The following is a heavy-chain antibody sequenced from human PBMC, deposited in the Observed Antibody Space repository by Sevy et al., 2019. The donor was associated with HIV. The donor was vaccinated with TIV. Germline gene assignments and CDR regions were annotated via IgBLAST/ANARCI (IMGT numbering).Heavy chain of an antibody. V-gene: IGHV4-59*01. Sequence: SESLSLTCTVSSGSISNYYWNWIRQPPGKGLEWIGCIYYSGSTNYNPSLKSRVSISVDTSKNQFSLRLSSVTAADTAVYYCARGNDWTDYWGQGTLVTVSS. CDR2: IYYSGST. CDR3: ARGNDWTDY. J-gene: IGHJ4*02. D-gene: IGHD1-1*01. CDR1: SGSISNYY.